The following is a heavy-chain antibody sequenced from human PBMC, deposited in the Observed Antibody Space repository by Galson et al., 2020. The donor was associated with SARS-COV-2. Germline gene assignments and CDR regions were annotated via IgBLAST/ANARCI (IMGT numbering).Heavy chain of an antibody. CDR1: GHSLSSYW. Sequence: HGESLKISCKGSGHSLSSYWIHWVRQMPGKGLEWMGRIDPSDSSTNYSPSFQGHVTISADKSTSTAYMQWSSLKVSDTAMYYCARPLRGINEAFDIWGQGTMVTVSS. D-gene: IGHD3-16*01. CDR3: ARPLRGINEAFDI. CDR2: IDPSDSST. V-gene: IGHV5-10-1*01. J-gene: IGHJ3*02.